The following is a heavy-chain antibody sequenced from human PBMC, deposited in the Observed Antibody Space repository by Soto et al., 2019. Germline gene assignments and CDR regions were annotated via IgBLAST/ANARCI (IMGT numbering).Heavy chain of an antibody. D-gene: IGHD4-17*01. Sequence: GGSLRLSCAASGFTFSSYAMSWVRQAPGKGLEWVSAISGSGGSTYYADSVKGRFTISRDNSKNTLYLQMNSLRAEDTAVYYCAKAPRAYGDCTSIDYWGQGTLVTVSS. CDR2: ISGSGGST. J-gene: IGHJ4*02. CDR3: AKAPRAYGDCTSIDY. CDR1: GFTFSSYA. V-gene: IGHV3-23*01.